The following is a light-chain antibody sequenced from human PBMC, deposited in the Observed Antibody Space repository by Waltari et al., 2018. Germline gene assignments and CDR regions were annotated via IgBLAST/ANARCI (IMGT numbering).Light chain of an antibody. CDR1: SNNLGRYNY. CDR3: CSYAGSHTYV. V-gene: IGLV2-11*01. Sequence: QPALTHAPSVSGPPGQSVTISFTGTSNNLGRYNYVSWYQQYPGKAPKLMIYDVTKRPSGVPHRFSASKSGNTASLTISGLQAEDEADYYCCSYAGSHTYVFGTATKVTVL. CDR2: DVT. J-gene: IGLJ1*01.